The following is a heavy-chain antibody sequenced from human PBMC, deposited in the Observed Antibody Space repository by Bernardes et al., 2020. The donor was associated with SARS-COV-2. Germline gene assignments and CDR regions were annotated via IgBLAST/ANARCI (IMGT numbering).Heavy chain of an antibody. CDR1: KFAFSSYT. Sequence: GGSLRLSRAASKFAFSSYTMTWVRQAPGKGLEWVSSIGISGGSTYLSDSVKGRFTISRDNSKNTLYLQMDSLRAEDSAVYYCAKGRAMFGTVSPPPHYYYYYGMDAWGQGTLVTVSS. V-gene: IGHV3-23*01. CDR3: AKGRAMFGTVSPPPHYYYYYGMDA. J-gene: IGHJ6*02. D-gene: IGHD3-3*01. CDR2: IGISGGST.